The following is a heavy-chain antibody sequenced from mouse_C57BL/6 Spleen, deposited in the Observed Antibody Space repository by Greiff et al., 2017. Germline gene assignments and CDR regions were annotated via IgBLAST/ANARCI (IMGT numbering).Heavy chain of an antibody. J-gene: IGHJ2*01. CDR3: ARGYDGYYGY. D-gene: IGHD2-3*01. V-gene: IGHV3-6*01. CDR2: ISYDGSN. Sequence: EVQRVESGPGLVKPSQSLSLTCSVTGYSITSGYYWNWIRQFPGNKLEWMGYISYDGSNNYNPSLKNRISITRDTSKNQFFLKLNSVTTEDTATYYCARGYDGYYGYWGQGTTLTVSS. CDR1: GYSITSGYY.